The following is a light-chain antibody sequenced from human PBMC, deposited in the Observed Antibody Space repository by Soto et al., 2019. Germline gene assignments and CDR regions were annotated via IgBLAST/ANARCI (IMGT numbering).Light chain of an antibody. J-gene: IGLJ1*01. CDR1: NIGSKS. CDR3: QVWDSSSDHHYV. CDR2: YDS. Sequence: SSELTQPPSVSVAPGKTARITCGGHNIGSKSVHWYQQKPGQAPVLVIYYDSDRPSGIPERFSGSNSGNTATLTISRVEAGDEADYYCQVWDSSSDHHYVFGTGTKLTVL. V-gene: IGLV3-21*04.